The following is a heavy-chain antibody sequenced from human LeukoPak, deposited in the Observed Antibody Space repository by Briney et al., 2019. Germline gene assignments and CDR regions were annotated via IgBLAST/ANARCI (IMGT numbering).Heavy chain of an antibody. CDR1: GGTFSSYA. J-gene: IGHJ4*02. Sequence: SVKVSCKASGGTFSSYAISWVRQAPGQGLEWMGGIIPIFGTANYAQKFQGRVTITADESTSTAYMELSSLRSEDTAVYYCARDRGYYDILTGSFDYWGQGTLVTVPS. CDR2: IIPIFGTA. V-gene: IGHV1-69*01. D-gene: IGHD3-9*01. CDR3: ARDRGYYDILTGSFDY.